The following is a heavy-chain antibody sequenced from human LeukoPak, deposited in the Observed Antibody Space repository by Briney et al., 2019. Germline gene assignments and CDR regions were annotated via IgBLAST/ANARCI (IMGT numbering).Heavy chain of an antibody. Sequence: SETLSLTCAVYGGSFSGYYWSWIRQPPGKGLEWIGEINHSGSTNYNPSLKSRVTISVDTSKNQFSLKLSSVTAADTAVYYCARHAMVRGNPYWGQGTLVTVSS. CDR3: ARHAMVRGNPY. CDR2: INHSGST. D-gene: IGHD3-10*01. J-gene: IGHJ4*02. CDR1: GGSFSGYY. V-gene: IGHV4-34*01.